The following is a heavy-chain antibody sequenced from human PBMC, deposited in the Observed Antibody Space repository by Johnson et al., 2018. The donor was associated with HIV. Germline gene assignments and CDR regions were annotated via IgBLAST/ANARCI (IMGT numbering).Heavy chain of an antibody. CDR3: TRGATWFGDAFDI. V-gene: IGHV3-66*01. CDR1: GFTVSSNY. Sequence: VQLVESGGGVVQPGRSLRLSCAASGFTVSSNYMSWVRQAPGKGLEWVSVIYSGGSTYYADSVKGRFTISRDNSKNTLYLQMNSLRAEDTALYYCTRGATWFGDAFDIWGQGTMVTVSS. D-gene: IGHD3-10*01. CDR2: IYSGGST. J-gene: IGHJ3*02.